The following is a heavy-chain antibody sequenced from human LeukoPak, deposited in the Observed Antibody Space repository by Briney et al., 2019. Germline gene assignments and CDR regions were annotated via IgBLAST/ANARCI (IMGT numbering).Heavy chain of an antibody. CDR2: ISGSGGST. CDR3: AELGITMIGGV. D-gene: IGHD3-10*02. J-gene: IGHJ6*04. V-gene: IGHV3-23*01. CDR1: GFTFSSYA. Sequence: SGGSLRLSCAAFGFTFSSYAMSWVRQAPGKGLEWVSAISGSGGSTYYADSVKGRFTISRDNAKNSLYLQMNSLRAEDTAVYYCAELGITMIGGVWGKGTTVTISS.